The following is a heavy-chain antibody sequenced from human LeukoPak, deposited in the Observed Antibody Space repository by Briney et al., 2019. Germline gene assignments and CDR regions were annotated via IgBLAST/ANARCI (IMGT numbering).Heavy chain of an antibody. CDR3: ARNVLLWFGELYFDY. J-gene: IGHJ4*02. CDR1: GGSISGSSYY. D-gene: IGHD3-10*01. V-gene: IGHV4-39*01. Sequence: SETLSLTCTVSGGSISGSSYYWGWIRQPPGKGLEWIGSIYYSGSTYYNPSLKSRVTISVDTSKNQFSLKLSSVTAADTAVYYCARNVLLWFGELYFDYWGQGTLVTVSS. CDR2: IYYSGST.